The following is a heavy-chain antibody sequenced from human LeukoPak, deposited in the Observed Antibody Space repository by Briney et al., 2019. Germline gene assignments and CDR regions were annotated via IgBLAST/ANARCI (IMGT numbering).Heavy chain of an antibody. D-gene: IGHD6-13*01. Sequence: SQTLSLTCTVSGGSISSGGYYWSWIRQHPGKGLEWIGYIYYSGSTYYNPSLKSRVTISVDTSKNQFSLKLSSVTAADTAVYYCARDVRIAAAGTEYNWFDPWGQGTLVTVSS. V-gene: IGHV4-31*03. CDR3: ARDVRIAAAGTEYNWFDP. CDR2: IYYSGST. J-gene: IGHJ5*02. CDR1: GGSISSGGYY.